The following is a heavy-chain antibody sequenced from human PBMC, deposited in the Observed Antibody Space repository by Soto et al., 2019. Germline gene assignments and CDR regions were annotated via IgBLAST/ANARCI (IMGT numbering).Heavy chain of an antibody. D-gene: IGHD2-15*01. V-gene: IGHV3-30-3*01. CDR1: GFTFSSYA. Sequence: GGSLRLSCAASGFTFSSYAMHWVRQAPGKGLEWVAVISYDGSNKYYADSVKGRFTISRDNSKNTLYLQMNSLRAEDTAVYYCARGQTVVAATRFDYWGQGTLVTVSS. CDR2: ISYDGSNK. CDR3: ARGQTVVAATRFDY. J-gene: IGHJ4*02.